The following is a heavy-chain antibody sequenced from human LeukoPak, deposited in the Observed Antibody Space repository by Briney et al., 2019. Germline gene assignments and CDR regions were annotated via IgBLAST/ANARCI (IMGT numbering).Heavy chain of an antibody. CDR2: ITSGSSYI. Sequence: PGGSLRLFCAVSGFTFSSYNMNWVPQAPGKGLEWGSSITSGSSYIYYADSVKGRFTISRDNAKNSLYLQMNSLRAEDTAVYYCARDPYSGSYGNYYYYFMDVWGKGTTVTISS. V-gene: IGHV3-21*01. CDR3: ARDPYSGSYGNYYYYFMDV. D-gene: IGHD1-26*01. J-gene: IGHJ6*03. CDR1: GFTFSSYN.